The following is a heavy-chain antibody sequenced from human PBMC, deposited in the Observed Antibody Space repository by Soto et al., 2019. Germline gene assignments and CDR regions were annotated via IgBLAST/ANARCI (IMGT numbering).Heavy chain of an antibody. V-gene: IGHV3-23*01. D-gene: IGHD6-19*01. CDR3: VSRRQRLVPLYYYGMDV. CDR2: ISGSGGST. Sequence: GGSLRLSCAASGFTFSSYAMSWVRQAPGKGLEWVSAISGSGGSTYYADSVKGRFTISRDNSKNTLYLQMNSLRAEDTAVYYCVSRRQRLVPLYYYGMDVWGQGTTVTVSS. J-gene: IGHJ6*02. CDR1: GFTFSSYA.